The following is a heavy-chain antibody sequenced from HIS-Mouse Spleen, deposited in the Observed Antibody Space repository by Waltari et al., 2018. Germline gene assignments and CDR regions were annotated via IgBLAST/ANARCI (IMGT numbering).Heavy chain of an antibody. Sequence: QLQLQESGPGLVKPSETLSLTCTVSGGSISSSSYYWGWIRQPPGKGLELSGSIYYSGSTYYHPSLQGRVTISVDTSKNQFSLKLSSGTAADTAVYYCAREIPYSSSWYDWYFDLWGRGTLVTVSS. CDR3: AREIPYSSSWYDWYFDL. D-gene: IGHD6-13*01. J-gene: IGHJ2*01. V-gene: IGHV4-39*07. CDR2: IYYSGST. CDR1: GGSISSSSYY.